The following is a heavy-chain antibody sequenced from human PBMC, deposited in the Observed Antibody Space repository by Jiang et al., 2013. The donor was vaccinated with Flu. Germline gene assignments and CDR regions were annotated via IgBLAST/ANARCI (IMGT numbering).Heavy chain of an antibody. CDR3: ARDPHRNGLSYGMDV. Sequence: PGLVKPSQTLSLTCTVSGGSISSGGYYWSWIRQHPGKGLEWIGYIYYSGSTYYNPSLKSLVTISVDTSKNQFSLKLSSVTAADTAVYYCARDPHRNGLSYGMDVWGKGTTVTVSS. D-gene: IGHD3/OR15-3a*01. V-gene: IGHV4-31*01. CDR1: GGSISSGGYY. J-gene: IGHJ6*04. CDR2: IYYSGST.